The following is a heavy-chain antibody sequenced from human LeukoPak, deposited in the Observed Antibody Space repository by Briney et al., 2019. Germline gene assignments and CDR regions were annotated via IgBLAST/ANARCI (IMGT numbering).Heavy chain of an antibody. CDR2: IYYSGST. Sequence: PSETLSLTCTVSGGSISSSSYYWGWIRQPPGKGLEWIGSIYYSGSTYYNPSLKSRVTISVDTSKNQFSLKLSSVTAADTAVYYCARAKVGSGWYHRIWFDPWGQGTLVTVSS. CDR3: ARAKVGSGWYHRIWFDP. V-gene: IGHV4-39*07. J-gene: IGHJ5*02. CDR1: GGSISSSSYY. D-gene: IGHD6-19*01.